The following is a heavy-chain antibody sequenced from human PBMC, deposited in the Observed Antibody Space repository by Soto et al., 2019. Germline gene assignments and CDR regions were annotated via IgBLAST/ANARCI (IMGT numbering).Heavy chain of an antibody. CDR2: ISAYNGNT. CDR3: ARWNYDFWSGYLRSSWFDP. CDR1: GYTFTSYG. V-gene: IGHV1-18*01. Sequence: ASVKVSCKASGYTFTSYGISWVRQAPGQGLEWMGWISAYNGNTNYAQKLQGRVTMTTDTSTSIAYMELRSLRSDDTAVYYCARWNYDFWSGYLRSSWFDPWGQGTLVTVSS. J-gene: IGHJ5*02. D-gene: IGHD3-3*01.